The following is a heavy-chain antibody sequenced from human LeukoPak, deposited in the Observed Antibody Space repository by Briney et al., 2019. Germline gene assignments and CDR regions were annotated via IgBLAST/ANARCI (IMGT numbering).Heavy chain of an antibody. CDR1: GFSFSSYW. V-gene: IGHV3-74*01. CDR3: GRDNWESVNS. D-gene: IGHD1-1*01. CDR2: IKTDGSSA. J-gene: IGHJ4*02. Sequence: GGSLRLSCAASGFSFSSYWMHWVRQAPGKGLVWVSRIKTDGSSATYADSVKGRFTISRDNAKNTLYLQMSSLRAEDTAVYYCGRDNWESVNSWGKETLV.